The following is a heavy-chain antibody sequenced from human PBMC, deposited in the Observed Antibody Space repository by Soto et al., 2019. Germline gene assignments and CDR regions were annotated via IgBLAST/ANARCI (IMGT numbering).Heavy chain of an antibody. D-gene: IGHD4-17*01. V-gene: IGHV3-53*01. CDR3: AKDPHGDYLLNWFDP. CDR2: IYSGGTT. CDR1: GFSVSSSH. J-gene: IGHJ5*02. Sequence: GGSLRLSCAASGFSVSSSHMIWVRQAPGKGLEWVSVIYSGGTTYYAVSVKGRFTISRDNAKNSLYLQMISLRADDTAVYYCAKDPHGDYLLNWFDPWGRGTLVTVSS.